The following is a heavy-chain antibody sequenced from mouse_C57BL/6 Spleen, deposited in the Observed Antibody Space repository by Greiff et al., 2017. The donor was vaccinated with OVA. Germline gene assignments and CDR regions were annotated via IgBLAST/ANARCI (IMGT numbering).Heavy chain of an antibody. J-gene: IGHJ4*01. CDR2: INYDGSST. CDR1: GFTFSDYY. CDR3: ARDSEYAMDY. V-gene: IGHV5-16*01. Sequence: DVKLVESEGGLVQPGSSMKLSCTASGFTFSDYYMAWVRQVPEKGLEWVANINYDGSSTYYLDSLKSRFIISRDNAKNILYLQMSSLKSEDTATYYCARDSEYAMDYWGQGTSVTVSS.